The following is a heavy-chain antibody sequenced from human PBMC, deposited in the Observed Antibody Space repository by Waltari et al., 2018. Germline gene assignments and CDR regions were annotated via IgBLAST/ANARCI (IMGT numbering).Heavy chain of an antibody. J-gene: IGHJ4*02. D-gene: IGHD4-17*01. CDR3: AREHYGGGF. CDR2: IYSGGTT. V-gene: IGHV3-53*01. CDR1: GFPVSSNY. Sequence: EVQLVESGGGLIQPGGSLRLSGAASGFPVSSNYMTWVRQAPGKGLEWVSVIYSGGTTYYADSVKGRFTISRDNSKNTVYLQLNSLTVEDTAVYYCAREHYGGGFWGQGTLVTVSS.